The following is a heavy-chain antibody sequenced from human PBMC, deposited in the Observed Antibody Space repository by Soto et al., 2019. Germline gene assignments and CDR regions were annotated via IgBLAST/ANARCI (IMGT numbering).Heavy chain of an antibody. CDR1: GFTFSSYA. Sequence: GGSLRLSCAASGFTFSSYAMHWVRQAPGKGLEWVAVISYDGSNKYYADSVKGRFTISRDNSKNTLYLQMNSLRAEDTAVYYCARGVAARRVYGMDVWGQGTTVTVSS. V-gene: IGHV3-30-3*01. CDR3: ARGVAARRVYGMDV. D-gene: IGHD6-6*01. J-gene: IGHJ6*02. CDR2: ISYDGSNK.